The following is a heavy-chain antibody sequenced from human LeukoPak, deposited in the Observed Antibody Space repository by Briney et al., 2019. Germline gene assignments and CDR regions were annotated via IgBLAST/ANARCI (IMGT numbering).Heavy chain of an antibody. CDR3: ARGGYCSGGSCYYNWFDP. Sequence: PSETLSLTCTVSGGSIRNYYWSWIRQPAGKGLEWIGRIYFSGNTNYNPSLKSRVTMSVDTSKNHFSLKLTSVTAADTAVYYCARGGYCSGGSCYYNWFDPWGQGTLVTVSS. V-gene: IGHV4-4*07. D-gene: IGHD2-15*01. J-gene: IGHJ5*02. CDR2: IYFSGNT. CDR1: GGSIRNYY.